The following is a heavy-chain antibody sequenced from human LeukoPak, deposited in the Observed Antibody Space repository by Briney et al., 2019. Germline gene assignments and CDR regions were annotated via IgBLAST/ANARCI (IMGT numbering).Heavy chain of an antibody. D-gene: IGHD4-17*01. CDR3: AREAVTTRAFDY. V-gene: IGHV4-31*03. CDR2: IYYSGST. CDR1: GASISSGAYY. J-gene: IGHJ4*02. Sequence: SQTLSLTCTVSGASISSGAYYWNWIRQHPGKGLEWIAYIYYSGSTYCNPSLKSRVTISVDTSKNQFSLKLSSVTAADTAVYYCAREAVTTRAFDYWGQGTLVTVSS.